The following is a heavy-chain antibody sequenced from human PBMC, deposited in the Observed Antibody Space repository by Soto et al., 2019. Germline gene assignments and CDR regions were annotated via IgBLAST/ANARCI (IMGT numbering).Heavy chain of an antibody. CDR2: IKEDGTEK. CDR3: ARSYYYDSRGYYHYNGLDV. V-gene: IGHV3-7*04. J-gene: IGHJ6*02. D-gene: IGHD3-22*01. Sequence: PGGSLRLSCVASGFSFSSHWMTWVRQAPGKGLEWVANIKEDGTEKYYVDSLNGRCTISRDNAKNSLYLQMNSLRAEDTAVYYCARSYYYDSRGYYHYNGLDVWGQGTTVTVSS. CDR1: GFSFSSHW.